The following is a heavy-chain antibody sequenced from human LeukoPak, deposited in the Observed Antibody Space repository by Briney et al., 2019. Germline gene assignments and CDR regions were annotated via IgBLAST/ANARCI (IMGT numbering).Heavy chain of an antibody. D-gene: IGHD2-15*01. V-gene: IGHV1-69*04. J-gene: IGHJ4*02. CDR3: AKDWATLDY. CDR1: GGTFSDYA. Sequence: GASVKVSCKASGGTFSDYAISWVRQAPGQGLEWMGRTIPMLGVPNYAQKFQGRVTISADESTSTAYMELSSLRSEDTAVYYCAKDWATLDYWGQGTLVTVSS. CDR2: TIPMLGVP.